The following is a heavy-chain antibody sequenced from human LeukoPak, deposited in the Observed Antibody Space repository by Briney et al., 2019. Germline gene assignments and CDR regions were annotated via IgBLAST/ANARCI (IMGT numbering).Heavy chain of an antibody. CDR2: INSDGSST. CDR1: GFTFSNYW. Sequence: GGSLRLSCAASGFTFSNYWMHWVRQDPGKGLVWVSRINSDGSSTSYADSVKGRFTISRDNAKNTLYLQMNSLRAEDTAVYYRARVGAAAGTLGYWGQGTLVTVSS. V-gene: IGHV3-74*01. J-gene: IGHJ4*02. D-gene: IGHD6-13*01. CDR3: ARVGAAAGTLGY.